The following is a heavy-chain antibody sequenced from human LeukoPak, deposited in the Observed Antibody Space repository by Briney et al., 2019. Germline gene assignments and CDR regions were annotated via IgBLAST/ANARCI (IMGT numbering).Heavy chain of an antibody. V-gene: IGHV1-18*01. D-gene: IGHD1-26*01. CDR1: GYTFTSYG. J-gene: IGHJ4*02. Sequence: ASVKVSCKTSGYTFTSYGITWVRQAPGQGLEWMGWISTYNDNTNYAQKVQGRVTMTTDTSTSTAFMELRSLTSDDTAVYYCASRSGTYPYYIDYWGQGTLVTVSS. CDR2: ISTYNDNT. CDR3: ASRSGTYPYYIDY.